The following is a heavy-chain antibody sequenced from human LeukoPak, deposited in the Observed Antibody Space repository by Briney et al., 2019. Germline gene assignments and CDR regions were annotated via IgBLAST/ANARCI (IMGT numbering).Heavy chain of an antibody. Sequence: SETLSLTCTVSGGSISSGGYYWSWIRQPPGKGLEWIGYIYHSGSTYYNPSLKSRVTISVDRSENQFSLKLSSVTAADTAVYYCARDLAGGVVPAAGALGYWGQGTLATVSS. CDR2: IYHSGST. J-gene: IGHJ4*02. D-gene: IGHD2-2*01. CDR1: GGSISSGGYY. CDR3: ARDLAGGVVPAAGALGY. V-gene: IGHV4-30-2*01.